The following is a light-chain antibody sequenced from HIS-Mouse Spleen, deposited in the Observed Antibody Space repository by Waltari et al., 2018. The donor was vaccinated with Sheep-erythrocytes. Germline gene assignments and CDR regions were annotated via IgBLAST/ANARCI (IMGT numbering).Light chain of an antibody. CDR1: SSDVGGYNY. CDR3: SSYAGSNNWV. CDR2: EVS. Sequence: QSALTQPPSASGSPGQSVPISCTGTSSDVGGYNYVPWYQQHPGKAPKPMIYEVSKRPSGVPDRFSGSKSGNTASLTVSGLQAEDEADYYCSSYAGSNNWVFGGGTKLTVL. J-gene: IGLJ3*02. V-gene: IGLV2-8*01.